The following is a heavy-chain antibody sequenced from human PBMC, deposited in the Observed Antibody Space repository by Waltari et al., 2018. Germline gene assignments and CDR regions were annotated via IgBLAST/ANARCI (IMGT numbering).Heavy chain of an antibody. V-gene: IGHV3-30-3*01. Sequence: QVQLVESGGGVVQPGRSLRLSCAASGFTFSSYAMHWVRRAPGKGLEWVAVISYDGSNKYYADSVKGRFTISRDNSKNTLYLQMNSLRAEDTAVYYCARDKSPGATLNAFDIWGQGTMVTVSS. D-gene: IGHD1-26*01. CDR1: GFTFSSYA. CDR2: ISYDGSNK. CDR3: ARDKSPGATLNAFDI. J-gene: IGHJ3*02.